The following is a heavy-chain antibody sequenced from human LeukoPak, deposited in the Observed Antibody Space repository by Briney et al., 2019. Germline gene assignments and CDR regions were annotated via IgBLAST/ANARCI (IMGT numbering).Heavy chain of an antibody. J-gene: IGHJ4*02. CDR3: TRPGGSVSGTQFDY. D-gene: IGHD6-19*01. CDR2: ISGSGGST. Sequence: PGGSLRLSFAASGFTFSSYAMSWVRQAPGKGLEWGSAISGSGGSTYYADSVKGRFTISRDNSKNTLYLQMNSLRAEDTAVYYCTRPGGSVSGTQFDYWGQGTLVTVSS. CDR1: GFTFSSYA. V-gene: IGHV3-23*01.